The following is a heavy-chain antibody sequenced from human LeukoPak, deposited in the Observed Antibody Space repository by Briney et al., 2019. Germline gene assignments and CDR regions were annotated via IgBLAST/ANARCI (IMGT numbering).Heavy chain of an antibody. J-gene: IGHJ3*02. V-gene: IGHV4-59*01. CDR1: GGSISSYY. CDR3: AGDKVYSYDLDAFDI. CDR2: IYYSGST. D-gene: IGHD5-18*01. Sequence: SETLSLTCTVSGGSISSYYCSWFRHPPGKGLEGLGYIYYSGSTNYNPSLKSRVTISVDTSKYQYSLKLSAVTAAETYLYCGAGDKVYSYDLDAFDIWGQGTMVTVSS.